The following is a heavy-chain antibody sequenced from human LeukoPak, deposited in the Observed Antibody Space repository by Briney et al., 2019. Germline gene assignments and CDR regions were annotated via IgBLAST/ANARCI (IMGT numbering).Heavy chain of an antibody. V-gene: IGHV3-7*01. Sequence: GGSLRLSCAASGFTFSSAWMTWVRQAPGKGLEWVATIRDDGSDKYYVDSVKGRFTISRDNAKKSLWLQMNSLRVEDTAMYYCADLGSRDWGQGTLVTVSS. J-gene: IGHJ4*02. D-gene: IGHD3-16*01. CDR1: GFTFSSAW. CDR2: IRDDGSDK. CDR3: ADLGSRD.